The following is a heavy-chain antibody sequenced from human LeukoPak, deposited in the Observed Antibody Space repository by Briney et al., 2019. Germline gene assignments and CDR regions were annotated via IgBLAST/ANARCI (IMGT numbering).Heavy chain of an antibody. CDR3: ARGIWSDHLVAYFLDS. CDR2: INTNTGNP. Sequence: ASVKVSCKASGYTFTSYAMNWVRQAPGQGLEWKGWINTNTGNPTYAQGFTGRFVFSLDTSVSTAYLQISSLKAEDTAVYYCARGIWSDHLVAYFLDSWGQGTLVTVSS. D-gene: IGHD5-12*01. CDR1: GYTFTSYA. V-gene: IGHV7-4-1*02. J-gene: IGHJ4*02.